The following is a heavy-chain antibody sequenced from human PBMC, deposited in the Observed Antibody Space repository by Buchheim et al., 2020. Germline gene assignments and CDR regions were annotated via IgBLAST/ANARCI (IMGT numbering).Heavy chain of an antibody. J-gene: IGHJ4*02. CDR1: GFTFSSYG. Sequence: QVQLVESGGGVVQPGRSLRLSCAASGFTFSSYGMHWVRQAPGKGLEWVAVISYDGSNKYYADSVKGRFTISRDNSKNTLYLQMNRLRAEDTAVYYCAKDEYYDFWSGLLDYWGQGTL. V-gene: IGHV3-30*18. CDR3: AKDEYYDFWSGLLDY. D-gene: IGHD3-3*01. CDR2: ISYDGSNK.